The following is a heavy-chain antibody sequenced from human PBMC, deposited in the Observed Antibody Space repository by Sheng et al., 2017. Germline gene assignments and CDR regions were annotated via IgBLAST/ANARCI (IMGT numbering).Heavy chain of an antibody. CDR2: IIPILGIA. CDR1: GGTFSSYT. J-gene: IGHJ4*02. D-gene: IGHD6-19*01. Sequence: QVQLVQSGAEVKKPGSSVKVSCKASGGTFSSYTISWVRQAPGQGLEWMGRIIPILGIANYAQKFQGRVTITADKSTSTAYMELSSLRSEDTAVYYCARDDIAVAKGGDYWGQGTLVTVSS. CDR3: ARDDIAVAKGGDY. V-gene: IGHV1-69*08.